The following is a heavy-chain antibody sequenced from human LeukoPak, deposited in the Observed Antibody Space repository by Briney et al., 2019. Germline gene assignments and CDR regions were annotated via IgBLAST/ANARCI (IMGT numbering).Heavy chain of an antibody. D-gene: IGHD6-6*01. CDR1: GGSISSGSYY. CDR3: ARSIADTYYYYYMDV. Sequence: SETLSLTCTVSGGSISSGSYYWVWIRQPPGKGLEWIGSIYYSGSTYYNPSLKSRVTISVDTSKNQFSLKLSSVTAADTAVYYCARSIADTYYYYYMDVWGKGTTVTVSS. CDR2: IYYSGST. J-gene: IGHJ6*03. V-gene: IGHV4-39*07.